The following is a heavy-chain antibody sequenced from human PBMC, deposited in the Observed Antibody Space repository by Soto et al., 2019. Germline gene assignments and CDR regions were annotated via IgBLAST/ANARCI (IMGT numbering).Heavy chain of an antibody. D-gene: IGHD3-10*02. CDR1: GASISSSCYY. CDR2: IHYTGSI. V-gene: IGHV4-39*02. Sequence: PSETLSLTCSVSGASISSSCYYWGWIRQPPGKGLQWIGIIHYTGSIDYSPSLKGRVSMAVDTSKNELSLRLNLVTSADSAVYYCGRDSYMLNSWLDPWGQGGLVT. J-gene: IGHJ5*02. CDR3: GRDSYMLNSWLDP.